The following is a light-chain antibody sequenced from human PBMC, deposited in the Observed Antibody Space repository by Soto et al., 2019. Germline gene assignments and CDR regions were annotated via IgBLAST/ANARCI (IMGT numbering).Light chain of an antibody. CDR3: LQYNNWWT. V-gene: IGKV3-15*01. CDR1: QSVSSN. J-gene: IGKJ1*01. CDR2: GAS. Sequence: EIVMTQSPATLSVSPGERATLSCRASQSVSSNLAWYQLKPGQAPRLLIYGASTRAIGIPARFSGSGSGTEFTLTISSLQSEDFAVYYCLQYNNWWTFGQGTKVDIK.